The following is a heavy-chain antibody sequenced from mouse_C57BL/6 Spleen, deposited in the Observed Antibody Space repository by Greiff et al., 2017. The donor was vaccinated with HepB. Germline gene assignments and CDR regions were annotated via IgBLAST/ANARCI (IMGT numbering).Heavy chain of an antibody. Sequence: VQLQQPGAELVKPGASVKMSCKASGYTFTSYWITWVKQRPGQGLEWIGDIYPGSGSTNYNEKFKSKATLTVDTSSSTAYMQLSSLTSEDSAVYYCARRYSNPPNMDYWGQGTSVTVSS. D-gene: IGHD2-5*01. V-gene: IGHV1-55*01. CDR3: ARRYSNPPNMDY. CDR1: GYTFTSYW. CDR2: IYPGSGST. J-gene: IGHJ4*01.